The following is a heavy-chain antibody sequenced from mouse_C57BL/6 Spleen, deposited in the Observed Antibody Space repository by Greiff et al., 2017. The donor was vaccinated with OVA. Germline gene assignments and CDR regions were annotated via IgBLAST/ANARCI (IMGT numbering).Heavy chain of an antibody. J-gene: IGHJ2*01. CDR3: ARGGVYDYDEDFDY. V-gene: IGHV1-81*01. CDR2: IYPRSGNT. D-gene: IGHD2-4*01. CDR1: GYTFTSYG. Sequence: QVQLQQSGAELARPGASVKLSCKASGYTFTSYGISWVKQRTGQGLEWIGEIYPRSGNTYYNEKFKGKATLTADKSSSTAYMELRSLTSEDSAVYFCARGGVYDYDEDFDYGGQGTTLTVSS.